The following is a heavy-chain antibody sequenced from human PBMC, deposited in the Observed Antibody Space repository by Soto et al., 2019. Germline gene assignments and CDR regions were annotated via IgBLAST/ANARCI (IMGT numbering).Heavy chain of an antibody. V-gene: IGHV4-59*01. CDR3: GRGPSDYDFWSGGVAVV. Sequence: SETLSLTCTVSGGSISSYYWSWIRQPPGKGLEWIGYIYYSGSTNYNPSLKSRVTISVDTSKNQFSLKLSSVTAADTAVYYCGRGPSDYDFWSGGVAVVLRQGTTVTVSS. CDR1: GGSISSYY. D-gene: IGHD3-3*01. CDR2: IYYSGST. J-gene: IGHJ6*02.